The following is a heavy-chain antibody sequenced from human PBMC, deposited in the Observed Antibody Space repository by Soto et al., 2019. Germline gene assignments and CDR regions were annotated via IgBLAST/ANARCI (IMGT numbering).Heavy chain of an antibody. J-gene: IGHJ4*02. CDR1: GFTFSTYS. V-gene: IGHV3-21*01. CDR2: ISGSGNYT. Sequence: PGGSLRLSCAASGFTFSTYSMNWVRQAPGKGLEWVSSISGSGNYTHYADFLRGRFTISRDNAETSLYLQMNSLRAEDTAVYYCAREGINNYNEYYFDSWGQGTVVTVSS. D-gene: IGHD4-4*01. CDR3: AREGINNYNEYYFDS.